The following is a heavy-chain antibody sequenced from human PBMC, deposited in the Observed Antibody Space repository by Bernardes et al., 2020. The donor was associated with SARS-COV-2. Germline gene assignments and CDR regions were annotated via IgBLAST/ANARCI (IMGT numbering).Heavy chain of an antibody. CDR3: ATDRGYPSGYYFDY. J-gene: IGHJ4*02. CDR1: GYTLTALS. CDR2: FDPEDGET. D-gene: IGHD5-12*01. V-gene: IGHV1-24*01. Sequence: ASVKVSCKVSGYTLTALSMHWVRQAPGKGLEWMGGFDPEDGETIYAQKFQGRVTMTEDTSTDTAYMELSSLRSEDTAVYYCATDRGYPSGYYFDYWGQGTLVTVSS.